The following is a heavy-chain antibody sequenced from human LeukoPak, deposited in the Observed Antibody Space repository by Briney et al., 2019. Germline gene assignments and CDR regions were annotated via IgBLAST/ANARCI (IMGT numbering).Heavy chain of an antibody. J-gene: IGHJ6*02. V-gene: IGHV1-69*11. Sequence: SVKVSCKASGGTFSNYAINWVRQAPGQGLEWMGRIIPILDTADYAQKFQGRVTITADESTTTAYMELSSLRSEDTAVYYCVRGHSGYDVYYYYGMDVWGQGTTVTVSS. CDR2: IIPILDTA. CDR3: VRGHSGYDVYYYYGMDV. CDR1: GGTFSNYA. D-gene: IGHD5-12*01.